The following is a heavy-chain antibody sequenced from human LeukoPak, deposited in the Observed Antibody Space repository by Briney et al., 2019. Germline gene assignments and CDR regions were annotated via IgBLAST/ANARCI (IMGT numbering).Heavy chain of an antibody. J-gene: IGHJ4*02. CDR3: ARAFGWLQLEPYDY. CDR1: GFTFSSYA. V-gene: IGHV3-30*01. Sequence: PGGSLRLSCAASGFTFSSYAMHWVRQAPGKGLEWVAVISYDGSNKYYADSVKGRFTISRDNSKNTLYLQMNSLRAEDTAVYYCARAFGWLQLEPYDYWGQGTLVTVSS. CDR2: ISYDGSNK. D-gene: IGHD5-24*01.